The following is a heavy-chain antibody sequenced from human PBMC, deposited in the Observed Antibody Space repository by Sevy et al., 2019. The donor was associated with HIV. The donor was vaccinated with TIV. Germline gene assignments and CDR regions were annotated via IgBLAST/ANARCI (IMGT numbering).Heavy chain of an antibody. J-gene: IGHJ4*02. Sequence: GVSLRLSCAASGFSFNTYAMTWVRQAPGKGLEWVSVISNSGDRTYYADSVKGRFTISRDNSKNTLYLQMITLRAEDTAVYYCAKTLGAIASPFDYRGQGTLVTVSS. CDR1: GFSFNTYA. D-gene: IGHD7-27*01. CDR2: ISNSGDRT. V-gene: IGHV3-23*01. CDR3: AKTLGAIASPFDY.